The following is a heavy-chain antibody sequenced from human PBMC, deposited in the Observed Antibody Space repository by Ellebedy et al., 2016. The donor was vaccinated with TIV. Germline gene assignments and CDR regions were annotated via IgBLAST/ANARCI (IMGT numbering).Heavy chain of an antibody. D-gene: IGHD2-2*01. V-gene: IGHV4-39*01. CDR1: GGSIGNSSYY. CDR3: ARHGREGNAMRTDFHT. J-gene: IGHJ4*02. CDR2: IYYSGST. Sequence: SETLSLTCTVSGGSIGNSSYYWSWIRQPPGRRLEWIATIYYSGSTLYNPTLKSRVIISVDTSQNQFYMRLNSVTATDTAVYYCARHGREGNAMRTDFHTWGQGFLVTVSS.